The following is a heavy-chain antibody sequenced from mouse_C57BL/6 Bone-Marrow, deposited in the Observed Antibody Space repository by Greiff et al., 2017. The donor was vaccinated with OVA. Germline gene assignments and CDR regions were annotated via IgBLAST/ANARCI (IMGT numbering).Heavy chain of an antibody. Sequence: EVQLQESGPGLVKPSQSLSLTCSVTGYSITSGYYWNWIRQFPGNKLEWMGYISYDGSNNYNPSLKNRISITRDTSKNQFFLKLNSVTTEDTATYYCAREEDSSGPFAYWGQGTLVTVSA. CDR1: GYSITSGYY. CDR2: ISYDGSN. CDR3: AREEDSSGPFAY. V-gene: IGHV3-6*01. D-gene: IGHD3-2*02. J-gene: IGHJ3*01.